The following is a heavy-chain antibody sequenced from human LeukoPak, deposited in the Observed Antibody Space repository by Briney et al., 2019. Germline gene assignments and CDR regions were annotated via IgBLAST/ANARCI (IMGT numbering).Heavy chain of an antibody. D-gene: IGHD2-2*01. CDR2: IYYSGST. CDR3: ARAGDIVVVPAAIAWFDP. V-gene: IGHV4-31*03. Sequence: PSQTLSLTCTVSGGSISSGGYYLSWIRQHPGKGLEWIVYIYYSGSTYYNPSLKSRVTISVDTSKNQFSLKLSSVTAADTAVYYCARAGDIVVVPAAIAWFDPWGQGTLVTVSS. CDR1: GGSISSGGYY. J-gene: IGHJ5*02.